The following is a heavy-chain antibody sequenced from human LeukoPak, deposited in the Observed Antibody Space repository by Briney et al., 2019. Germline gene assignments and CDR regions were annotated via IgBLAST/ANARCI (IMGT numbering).Heavy chain of an antibody. CDR3: ARAETYYDSSGYYFDY. V-gene: IGHV4-59*01. CDR1: GGSFSGYY. D-gene: IGHD3-22*01. CDR2: IYSSGST. J-gene: IGHJ4*02. Sequence: SETLSLTCAVYGGSFSGYYWSWIRQPPGKGLEWIGYIYSSGSTNYNPCLKSRVTISVDTSKYQFSLKLSSVTAADTAVYYCARAETYYDSSGYYFDYWGQGTLVTVSS.